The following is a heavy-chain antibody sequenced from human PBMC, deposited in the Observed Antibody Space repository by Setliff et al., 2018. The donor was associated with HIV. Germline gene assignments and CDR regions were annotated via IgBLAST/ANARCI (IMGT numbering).Heavy chain of an antibody. CDR2: IYYSGST. CDR3: ARGAGAVAGTERWFDP. Sequence: SETLSLTCTVPGGSISSYYWSWIRQPPGKGLEWIGYIYYSGSTNYNPSLKSRVTISVDTSKNQFSLKLSSVTAADTAVYYCARGAGAVAGTERWFDPWGQGTLVTVSS. J-gene: IGHJ5*02. CDR1: GGSISSYY. D-gene: IGHD6-19*01. V-gene: IGHV4-59*01.